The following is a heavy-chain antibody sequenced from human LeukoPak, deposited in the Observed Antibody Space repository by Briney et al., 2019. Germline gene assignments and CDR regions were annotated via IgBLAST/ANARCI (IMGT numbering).Heavy chain of an antibody. D-gene: IGHD3-3*01. CDR2: ISGSGGST. CDR1: GFTFSSYA. CDR3: AKERLGQYVLRFLEWLFYFDY. V-gene: IGHV3-23*01. Sequence: PGGSLRLSCAASGFTFSSYAMSWVRQAPGKGLEWVSAISGSGGSTYYADSVKGRFTISRDNSKNTLYLQMNSLRAEDTAVYYCAKERLGQYVLRFLEWLFYFDYWGQGTLVTVSS. J-gene: IGHJ4*02.